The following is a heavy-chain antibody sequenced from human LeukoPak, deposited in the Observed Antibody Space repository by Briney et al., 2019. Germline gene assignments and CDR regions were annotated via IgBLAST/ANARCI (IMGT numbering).Heavy chain of an antibody. V-gene: IGHV3-23*01. D-gene: IGHD1-26*01. CDR1: GFTFSSYA. J-gene: IGHJ4*02. CDR2: ISGSGGST. Sequence: GGSLRLSCAASGFTFSSYAMSWVRQAPGKGLEWVSGISGSGGSTYYADSVKGRLTISRDNAKNSLYLQMNSLRAEDTAVYYCARATRGVGSNFDYWGQGTLVTVSS. CDR3: ARATRGVGSNFDY.